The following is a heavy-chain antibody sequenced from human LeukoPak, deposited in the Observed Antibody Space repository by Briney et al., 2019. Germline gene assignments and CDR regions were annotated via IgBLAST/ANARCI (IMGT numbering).Heavy chain of an antibody. CDR2: IIWIGNNI. CDR3: ARGLMGGYPHFDY. J-gene: IGHJ4*02. CDR1: GVTFDDDD. V-gene: IGHV3-20*04. Sequence: GGSLRLSCAASGVTFDDDDIDWVRQAPGKGLEWVSHIIWIGNNIAYADSVKGRFTISRDNDKTSLYLQMNSLRAEDTALYYCARGLMGGYPHFDYWGQGTLVTVSS. D-gene: IGHD2-8*01.